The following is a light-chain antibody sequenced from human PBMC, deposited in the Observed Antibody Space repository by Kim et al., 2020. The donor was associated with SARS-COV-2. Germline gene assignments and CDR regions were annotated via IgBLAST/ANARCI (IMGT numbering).Light chain of an antibody. Sequence: SLSPGERATLSCRASQSVSSSYLAWYQQKPGQAPRLLIYGASSRATGIPDRFSGSGSGTDFTLTISRLEPEDFAVYYCQQYGSFRTFGQGTKLEI. CDR2: GAS. J-gene: IGKJ2*01. CDR1: QSVSSSY. CDR3: QQYGSFRT. V-gene: IGKV3-20*01.